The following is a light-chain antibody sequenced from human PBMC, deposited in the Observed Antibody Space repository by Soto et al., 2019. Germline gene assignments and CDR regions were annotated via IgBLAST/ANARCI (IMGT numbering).Light chain of an antibody. Sequence: QSVLTQPPSVSGAPGQRVTISCTGNSSNIGAGHDVHWYQQPPGTAPKLLIFRNNNRASGVPGRFSGARSGTSAYLAITGLQTGDEADYYCQSFDSNLSGWVFGGGTKLTVL. CDR2: RNN. CDR3: QSFDSNLSGWV. V-gene: IGLV1-40*01. CDR1: SSNIGAGHD. J-gene: IGLJ3*02.